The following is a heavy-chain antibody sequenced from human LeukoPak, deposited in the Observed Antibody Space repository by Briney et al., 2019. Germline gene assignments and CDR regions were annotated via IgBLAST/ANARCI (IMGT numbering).Heavy chain of an antibody. CDR3: AKGYSSS. D-gene: IGHD6-6*01. CDR1: GFTFDDYA. V-gene: IGHV3-9*01. CDR2: ISWNSGII. Sequence: GGSLRLSCAASGFTFDDYAMHWVRHAPGKGLESVSGISWNSGIIRYADSVKRRFTISRDISKNTLYLQMNSLRAEDTAVYYCAKGYSSSWGQGTLVAVSS. J-gene: IGHJ5*02.